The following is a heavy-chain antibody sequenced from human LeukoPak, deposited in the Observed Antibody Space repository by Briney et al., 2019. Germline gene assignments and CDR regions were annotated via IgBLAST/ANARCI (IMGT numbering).Heavy chain of an antibody. V-gene: IGHV3-23*01. CDR3: ARAVWFGELNY. CDR2: ISGSGGST. J-gene: IGHJ4*02. CDR1: EFTFSSYA. D-gene: IGHD3-10*01. Sequence: GGSLRLSCAASEFTFSSYAMIWVRQAPGKGLEWVSAISGSGGSTYYADSVKGRFTISRDNSKNTLYLQMNSLRAEETAVYYCARAVWFGELNYWGQGTLVTVSS.